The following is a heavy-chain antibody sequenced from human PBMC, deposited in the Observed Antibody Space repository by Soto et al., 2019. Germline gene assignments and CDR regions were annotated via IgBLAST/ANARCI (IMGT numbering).Heavy chain of an antibody. D-gene: IGHD3-16*02. CDR1: GFTFSTYG. CDR3: ARSYRYYGMDV. V-gene: IGHV3-30*03. CDR2: ISHDGSNQ. Sequence: QVQLVESGGGVVQPGRSLRLSCAASGFTFSTYGMHWVRQAPGKGLEWVAVISHDGSNQYYADSVKGRLTISRDNSKNTLYLQMNSLRAEDTAVDHCARSYRYYGMDVWGQGTTVTVSS. J-gene: IGHJ6*02.